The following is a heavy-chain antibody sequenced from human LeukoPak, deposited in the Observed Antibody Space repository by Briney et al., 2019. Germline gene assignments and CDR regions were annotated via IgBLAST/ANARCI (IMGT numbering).Heavy chain of an antibody. CDR3: AKVRRWLQLLFDY. Sequence: GGSLTLSCAASGFTFSSYAMSWVRQAPGKGLEWVSAISGSGGSTYYADSVKGRFTISRDNSKHTLYLQMNSLRAEDTAVYYCAKVRRWLQLLFDYWGQGTLVTVSS. CDR2: ISGSGGST. D-gene: IGHD5-24*01. V-gene: IGHV3-23*01. J-gene: IGHJ4*02. CDR1: GFTFSSYA.